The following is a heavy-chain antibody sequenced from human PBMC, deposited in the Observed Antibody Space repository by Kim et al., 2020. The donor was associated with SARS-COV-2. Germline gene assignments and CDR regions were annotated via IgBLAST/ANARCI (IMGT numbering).Heavy chain of an antibody. CDR1: GFTFSDYY. Sequence: GGSLRLSCAASGFTFSDYYMSWIRQAPGKGLEWVSYISSSSSYTNYADSVKGRFTISRDNAKNSLYLQMNSLRAEDTAVYYCARVRAADYGDYWFDPWGQGTLVTVSS. J-gene: IGHJ5*02. CDR2: ISSSSSYT. V-gene: IGHV3-11*05. CDR3: ARVRAADYGDYWFDP. D-gene: IGHD4-17*01.